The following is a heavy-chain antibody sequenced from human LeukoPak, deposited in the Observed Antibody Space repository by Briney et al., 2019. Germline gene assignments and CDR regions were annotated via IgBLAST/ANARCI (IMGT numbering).Heavy chain of an antibody. D-gene: IGHD2-21*02. J-gene: IGHJ4*02. CDR2: ISSSSSTI. CDR1: GFTFSSYS. Sequence: GGSLRLSCAASGFTFSSYSMNWVRQAPGKGLEWVSYISSSSSTIYYADSVKGRFTIPRDNAKNTVHLQMNSLRPEDTAVYYCVRDRDWAFDYWGQGSMVTVSS. V-gene: IGHV3-48*04. CDR3: VRDRDWAFDY.